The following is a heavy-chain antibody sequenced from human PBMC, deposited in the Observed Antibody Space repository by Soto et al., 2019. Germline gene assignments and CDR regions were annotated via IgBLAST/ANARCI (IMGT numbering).Heavy chain of an antibody. D-gene: IGHD2-15*01. V-gene: IGHV3-23*01. Sequence: GGSLRLSCAASGLTLSSYAMGWVRQAPGKGLEWVSAISGSGGSTYYADSVKGRFTISRDNSKNTLYLQMNNLRVEDTAIYYCAKDSRGPAAATWYFDLWGRGTLVTVSS. CDR2: ISGSGGST. CDR3: AKDSRGPAAATWYFDL. CDR1: GLTLSSYA. J-gene: IGHJ2*01.